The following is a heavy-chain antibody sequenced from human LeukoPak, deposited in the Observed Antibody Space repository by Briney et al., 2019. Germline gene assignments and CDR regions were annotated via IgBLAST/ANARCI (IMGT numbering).Heavy chain of an antibody. CDR3: ARDLGLSSSSGVDS. V-gene: IGHV4-59*12. D-gene: IGHD6-6*01. CDR2: IYYSGST. Sequence: SETLSLTCTVSGGSTSVYYWSWIRQPPGKGLEWIGHIYYSGSTNYNPSLKSRVTISLDTSKNQFSLKLSSVTAADTAVYYCARDLGLSSSSGVDSWGQGTLVTVSS. CDR1: GGSTSVYY. J-gene: IGHJ4*02.